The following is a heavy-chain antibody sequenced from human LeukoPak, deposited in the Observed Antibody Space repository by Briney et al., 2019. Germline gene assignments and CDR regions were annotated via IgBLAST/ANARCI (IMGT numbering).Heavy chain of an antibody. V-gene: IGHV4-61*02. CDR1: GGSISSGSYY. D-gene: IGHD2-15*01. J-gene: IGHJ2*01. CDR3: ARDSGSSWYFDL. CDR2: IYTSGST. Sequence: SQTLSLTCTVSGGSISSGSYYWSWLRQPAGTGLEWIGRIYTSGSTNYNPSLKSRVTISVDTSKNQFSLKLSSVTAADTAVYYRARDSGSSWYFDLWGRGTLVTVSS.